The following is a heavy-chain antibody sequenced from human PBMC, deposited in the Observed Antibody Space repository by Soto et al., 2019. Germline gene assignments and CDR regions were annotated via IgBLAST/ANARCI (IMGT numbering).Heavy chain of an antibody. J-gene: IGHJ4*02. Sequence: GGSLRLSCAASGFTFSSYAMSWVRQAPGKGLEWVSAISGSGGSTYYADSVKGRFTISRDNSKNTLYLQMNSLRAEDTAVYYCANGGYYYDSSGSDYWGQGTLVTVSS. CDR1: GFTFSSYA. CDR2: ISGSGGST. CDR3: ANGGYYYDSSGSDY. D-gene: IGHD3-22*01. V-gene: IGHV3-23*01.